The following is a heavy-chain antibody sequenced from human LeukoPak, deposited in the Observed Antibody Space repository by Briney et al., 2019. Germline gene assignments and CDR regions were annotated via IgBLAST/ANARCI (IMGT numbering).Heavy chain of an antibody. CDR3: ARGRDGYNFFDY. D-gene: IGHD5-24*01. J-gene: IGHJ4*02. V-gene: IGHV4-30-2*01. Sequence: SETLSLTCAVSGGSISSGGYSWSWIRQPPGKGLEWTGYIYHSGSTYYNPSLKSRVTISVDRSKNQFSLKLSSVTAADTAVYYCARGRDGYNFFDYWGQGTLVTVSS. CDR2: IYHSGST. CDR1: GGSISSGGYS.